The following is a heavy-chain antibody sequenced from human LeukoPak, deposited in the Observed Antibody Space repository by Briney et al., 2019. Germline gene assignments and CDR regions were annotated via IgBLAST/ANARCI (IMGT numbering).Heavy chain of an antibody. V-gene: IGHV3-48*02. D-gene: IGHD6-19*01. CDR1: GFTFSAYS. Sequence: GGSLRLSCAASGFTFSAYSMNWVRQAPGKGLDWVSYISSRSFTIYYADSVKGRFTISRDNAKNSLYLEMDSLRDEDTAVYYCARSVIAVAGYDAFDIWGQGTVVTVSS. J-gene: IGHJ3*02. CDR2: ISSRSFTI. CDR3: ARSVIAVAGYDAFDI.